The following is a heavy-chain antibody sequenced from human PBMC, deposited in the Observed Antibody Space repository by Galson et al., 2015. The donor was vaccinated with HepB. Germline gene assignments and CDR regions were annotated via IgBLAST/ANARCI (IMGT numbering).Heavy chain of an antibody. CDR2: IKQDGSEK. CDR3: AKVMTTHRKGGAFDI. J-gene: IGHJ3*02. V-gene: IGHV3-7*01. D-gene: IGHD4-11*01. Sequence: SLRLSCAASGFTLSSYWMSWVRQAPGKGLEWVANIKQDGSEKYYVDSVKGRFTISRDNVKNSMYLQMNSLRVEDTAVYYCAKVMTTHRKGGAFDIWGQGTMVTVSS. CDR1: GFTLSSYW.